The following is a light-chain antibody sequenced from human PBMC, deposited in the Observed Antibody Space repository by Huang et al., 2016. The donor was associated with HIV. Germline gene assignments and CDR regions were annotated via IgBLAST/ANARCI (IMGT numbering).Light chain of an antibody. V-gene: IGKV3-15*01. CDR2: GAS. J-gene: IGKJ1*01. CDR1: QNISNN. CDR3: QQYNNWWT. Sequence: EIVMTQSPVTLSVSPGERATLSCRTSQNISNNLAWYQQRPGQAPRILIYGASNRETGIPARFSGSGSGTEFTLTISRLQSEDFALYYCQQYNNWWTFGQGTKVEVK.